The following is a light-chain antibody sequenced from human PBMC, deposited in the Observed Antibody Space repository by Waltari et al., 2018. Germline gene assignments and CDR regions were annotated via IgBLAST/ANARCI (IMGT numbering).Light chain of an antibody. CDR2: EVT. V-gene: IGLV2-11*01. CDR1: SSDIGGYNS. Sequence: QAALTQPRSVSGSPGQSVTIPCPGTSSDIGGYNSVSWYQQHPGTAPKFILFEVTKRPSGVSDRFSGSKSGNTASLTISGLQAEDEADYFCCSYAGSYTYALFGGGTRLTVL. CDR3: CSYAGSYTYAL. J-gene: IGLJ2*01.